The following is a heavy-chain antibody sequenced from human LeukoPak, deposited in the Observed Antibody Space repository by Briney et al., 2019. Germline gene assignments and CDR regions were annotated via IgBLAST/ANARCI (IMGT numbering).Heavy chain of an antibody. V-gene: IGHV1-2*02. CDR1: GYTFTGYY. CDR3: ARGSFSADAPLVLDYFHH. Sequence: GASVTVSCKASGYTFTGYYIHWVRQAPGQGLEWMGWINPNSGGTNYAQKFQGRVTMTRDTSTSTAYMELSRLKSDDTAVYYCARGSFSADAPLVLDYFHHWGQGTLVTVSS. D-gene: IGHD5-18*01. CDR2: INPNSGGT. J-gene: IGHJ1*01.